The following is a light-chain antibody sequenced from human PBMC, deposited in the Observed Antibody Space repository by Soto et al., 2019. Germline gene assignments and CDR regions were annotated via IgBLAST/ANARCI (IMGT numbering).Light chain of an antibody. V-gene: IGLV1-51*02. CDR2: ENY. CDR1: SSDIGRNY. CDR3: GTWDSSLTTIV. Sequence: QSVLTQPPSVSAAPGQKVTLSCSGSSSDIGRNYVSWYKHLPRTAPKLLIYENYKRPSGIPDRFSGSKSGTSATLGITGLQTGDEADYYCGTWDSSLTTIVFGTGTKLTVL. J-gene: IGLJ1*01.